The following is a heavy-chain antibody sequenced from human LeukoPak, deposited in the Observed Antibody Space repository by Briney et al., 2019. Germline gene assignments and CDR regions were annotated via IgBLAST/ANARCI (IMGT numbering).Heavy chain of an antibody. D-gene: IGHD3-10*01. CDR2: INHSGST. CDR1: GGSFSGYY. Sequence: PAETLSLTCAVYGGSFSGYYWSWIRQPPGKGLEWIGEINHSGSTNYNPSLKSRVTISVDTSKNQFSLKVSSVTAADTAVYYCARLGRVRGVIRGMDVWGQGTTVTVSS. CDR3: ARLGRVRGVIRGMDV. V-gene: IGHV4-34*01. J-gene: IGHJ6*02.